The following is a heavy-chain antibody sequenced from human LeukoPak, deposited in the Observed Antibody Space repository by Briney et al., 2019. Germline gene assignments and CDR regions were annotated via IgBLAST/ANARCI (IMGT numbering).Heavy chain of an antibody. CDR1: GFTFSNNY. J-gene: IGHJ4*02. CDR2: IYSGGST. D-gene: IGHD3-16*01. V-gene: IGHV3-53*01. CDR3: AAQGVFSHGGY. Sequence: GGSLRLSCAASGFTFSNNYMSWVRQAPGKGLEWVSVIYSGGSTYYTDSVKGRFTISRETSKNTLYLQMNSLRAEDTAVYYCAAQGVFSHGGYWGQGTLVTVSS.